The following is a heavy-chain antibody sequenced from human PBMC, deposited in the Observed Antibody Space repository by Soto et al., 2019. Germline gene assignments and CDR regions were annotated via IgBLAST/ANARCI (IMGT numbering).Heavy chain of an antibody. Sequence: VQLVESGGGVVQPGGSLGLSCTASVFTFNTHRIHWFRQAPGKGLVWVSRIYFDGITTNYADSVKGRLTVSRANANNTVYLHVNTLRDEDTAVYYCARGGAMGVDYWGQGTLVTVSS. CDR3: ARGGAMGVDY. J-gene: IGHJ4*02. V-gene: IGHV3-74*01. D-gene: IGHD1-26*01. CDR2: IYFDGITT. CDR1: VFTFNTHR.